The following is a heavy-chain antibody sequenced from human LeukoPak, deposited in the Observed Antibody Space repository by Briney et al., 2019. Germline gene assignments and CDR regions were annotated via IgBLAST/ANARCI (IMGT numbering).Heavy chain of an antibody. CDR2: INPSGGST. Sequence: ASVKFSCKASGYIFTSYHMHWVRQAPGQGLEWMGMINPSGGSTIYAQKFQGRVTMTSDTSTSTLYMELSSLRSDDTAVYYCVRDRGTYRPIDYWGQGTLVTVSS. J-gene: IGHJ4*02. D-gene: IGHD1-26*01. CDR3: VRDRGTYRPIDY. V-gene: IGHV1-46*01. CDR1: GYIFTSYH.